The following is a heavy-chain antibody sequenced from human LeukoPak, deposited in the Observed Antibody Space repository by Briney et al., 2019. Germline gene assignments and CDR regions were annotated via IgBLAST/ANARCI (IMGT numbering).Heavy chain of an antibody. D-gene: IGHD3-22*01. CDR3: ARHVGFTWDSSELDQNNWFDP. J-gene: IGHJ5*02. V-gene: IGHV4-39*01. CDR1: GGSISSSSYY. CDR2: IYYSGST. Sequence: SETLPLTCTVSGGSISSSSYYWGWIRQPPGKGLEWIGSIYYSGSTYYNPSLKSRVTISVDTSKNQFSLKLSSVTAADTAVYYCARHVGFTWDSSELDQNNWFDPWGQGTLVTVSS.